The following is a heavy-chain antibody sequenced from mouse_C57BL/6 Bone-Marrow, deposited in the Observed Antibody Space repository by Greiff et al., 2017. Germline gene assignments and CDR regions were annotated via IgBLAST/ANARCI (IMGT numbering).Heavy chain of an antibody. CDR2: IYPGGGYT. D-gene: IGHD1-1*01. CDR3: LFITTGENWYFDV. J-gene: IGHJ1*03. V-gene: IGHV1-63*01. CDR1: GYTFTNYW. Sequence: VQLQQSGAELVRPGTSVKMSCKASGYTFTNYWIGWAKQRPGHGLEWIGDIYPGGGYTNYNEKFKGKATLTADKSSSTAYMPFSSLTSEDSAIYYCLFITTGENWYFDVWGTGTTVTVAS.